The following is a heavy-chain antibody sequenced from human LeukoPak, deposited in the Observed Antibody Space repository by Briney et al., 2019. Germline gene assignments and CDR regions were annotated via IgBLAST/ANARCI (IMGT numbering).Heavy chain of an antibody. Sequence: PSETLSLTCTVSGASFSSGDQYWNWIRQRPGEGLEWIGSIHPSGALYNNPSLESRVTISIDTSKNQFSLNLNSVTAADTAVYFCSRGLDSRKLGYWGQGTLVTVSS. D-gene: IGHD3-22*01. CDR2: IHPSGAL. J-gene: IGHJ4*02. CDR1: GASFSSGDQY. V-gene: IGHV4-31*03. CDR3: SRGLDSRKLGY.